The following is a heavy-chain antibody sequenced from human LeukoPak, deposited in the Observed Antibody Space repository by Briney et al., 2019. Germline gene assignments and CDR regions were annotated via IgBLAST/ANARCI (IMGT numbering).Heavy chain of an antibody. CDR2: IYYSGST. V-gene: IGHV4-31*03. D-gene: IGHD3-10*01. Sequence: SETLSLTCTVSGGSISSGGYYWSWIRQHPGKGLEWIGYIYYSGSTYYNPSLKSRLTISVDTSKNQISLKLSSVTAADTAVYYCTRRVTMVRGVTNYYYYMDVWGKGTTVTVSS. CDR3: TRRVTMVRGVTNYYYYMDV. J-gene: IGHJ6*03. CDR1: GGSISSGGYY.